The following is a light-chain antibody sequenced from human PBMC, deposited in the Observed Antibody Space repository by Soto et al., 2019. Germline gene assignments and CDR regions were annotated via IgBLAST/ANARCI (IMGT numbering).Light chain of an antibody. Sequence: QSVLTQPASVSGSPGQSITISCTGTSSDVGGYNYVSWYRHHPGKAPKLMIYDVSNRPSGVSNRFSGPKSGNTASLTISGLQPEDEADYYCSSYTTSNTRQIVFGTGTKVTVL. CDR2: DVS. J-gene: IGLJ1*01. CDR3: SSYTTSNTRQIV. V-gene: IGLV2-14*03. CDR1: SSDVGGYNY.